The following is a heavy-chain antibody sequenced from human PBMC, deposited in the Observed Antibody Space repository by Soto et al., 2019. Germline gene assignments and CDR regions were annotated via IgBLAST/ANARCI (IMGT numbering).Heavy chain of an antibody. CDR3: ARLFGLGWFGEFSAFDT. V-gene: IGHV5-51*03. Sequence: EVQLVQSGAEVKKPGESLKISCKGSGYNFISYWIGWVRQMPGKGLEWMGSIYPDDSDIRYSPSFQGQVTISADKSINTAYLQWSSLKASDTATYYCARLFGLGWFGEFSAFDTWGQGTRVTVSS. CDR1: GYNFISYW. CDR2: IYPDDSDI. J-gene: IGHJ4*02. D-gene: IGHD3-10*01.